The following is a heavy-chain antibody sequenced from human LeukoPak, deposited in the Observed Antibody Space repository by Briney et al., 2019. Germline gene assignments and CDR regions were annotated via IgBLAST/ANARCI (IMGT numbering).Heavy chain of an antibody. V-gene: IGHV4-31*03. J-gene: IGHJ4*02. CDR1: GGSISSGGYY. D-gene: IGHD3-22*01. CDR2: IYYSGST. Sequence: SETLSLTCTVSGGSISSGGYYWSWIRQHPGKGLEWIGYIYYSGSTYYNPSPKSRVTISVDTSKNQFSLKLSSVTAADTAVYYCASGNYYDSSGGLGYWGQGTLVTVSS. CDR3: ASGNYYDSSGGLGY.